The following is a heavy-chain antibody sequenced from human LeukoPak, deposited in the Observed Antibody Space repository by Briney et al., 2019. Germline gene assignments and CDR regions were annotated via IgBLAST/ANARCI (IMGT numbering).Heavy chain of an antibody. CDR2: INHSGST. Sequence: SETLSLTCAVYGGSFSGYYWSWIRQPPGKGLEWIGEINHSGSTNYNPSLKSRVTISVDTSKNQFSLKLSSVTAADTAVYYCARWGGKYDSSGYYYVWGQGTLVTVSS. CDR1: GGSFSGYY. D-gene: IGHD3-22*01. CDR3: ARWGGKYDSSGYYYV. V-gene: IGHV4-34*01. J-gene: IGHJ4*02.